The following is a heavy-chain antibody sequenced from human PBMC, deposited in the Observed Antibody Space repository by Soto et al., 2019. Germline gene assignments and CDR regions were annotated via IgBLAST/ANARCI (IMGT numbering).Heavy chain of an antibody. CDR3: AKGRSYYYYGVDV. J-gene: IGHJ6*02. V-gene: IGHV3-23*01. Sequence: GVLRLSCAASGFSFSNYAMSWVRQAPGKGLEWVSTISGGDGNTYYADSVQGRFTISRDNSKKTLYLQVSSLRAEDTAVYYCAKGRSYYYYGVDVWGQGTTVTVSS. CDR2: ISGGDGNT. CDR1: GFSFSNYA.